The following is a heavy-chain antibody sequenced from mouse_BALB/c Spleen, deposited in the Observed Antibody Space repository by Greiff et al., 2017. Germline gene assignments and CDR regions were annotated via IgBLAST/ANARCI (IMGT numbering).Heavy chain of an antibody. CDR1: GFTFSSYA. Sequence: EVMLVESGGGLVKPGGSLKLSCAASGFTFSSYAMSWVRQTPEKRLEWVASISSGGSTYYPDSVKGRFTISRDNARNILYLQMSSLRSEDTAMYYWSMAYYCNYPRYYYAMDYWGQGTSVTVSS. CDR2: ISSGGST. J-gene: IGHJ4*01. D-gene: IGHD2-10*01. CDR3: SMAYYCNYPRYYYAMDY. V-gene: IGHV5-6-5*01.